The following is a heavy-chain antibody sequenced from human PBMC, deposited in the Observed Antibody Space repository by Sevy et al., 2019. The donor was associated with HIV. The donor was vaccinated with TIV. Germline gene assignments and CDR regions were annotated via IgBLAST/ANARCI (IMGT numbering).Heavy chain of an antibody. D-gene: IGHD2-21*02. CDR2: ISTYNGDT. CDR3: ARWTASRAHDS. V-gene: IGHV1-18*04. J-gene: IGHJ4*02. Sequence: ASVKVSCETFGHTLSRHAISWVRQAPGQGLEWMGWISTYNGDTIYAQNFPGRVTMTTDTSTRTAYMELRSLRSDDTAVYFCARWTASRAHDSWGQGTRVTVSS. CDR1: GHTLSRHA.